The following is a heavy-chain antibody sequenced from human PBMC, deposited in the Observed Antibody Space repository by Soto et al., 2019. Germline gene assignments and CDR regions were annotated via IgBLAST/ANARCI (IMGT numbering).Heavy chain of an antibody. CDR1: GYTFTGYY. V-gene: IGHV1-69*13. CDR2: INPIFGTA. J-gene: IGHJ6*02. CDR3: ARGKRGITIFGAYYYYGMDV. D-gene: IGHD3-3*01. Sequence: SVKVSCKASGYTFTGYYMHWVRQAPGQGLEWMGWINPIFGTANYAQKFQGRATITADESTSTAYMELSSLRSEDTAVYYCARGKRGITIFGAYYYYGMDVWGQGTTVTVSS.